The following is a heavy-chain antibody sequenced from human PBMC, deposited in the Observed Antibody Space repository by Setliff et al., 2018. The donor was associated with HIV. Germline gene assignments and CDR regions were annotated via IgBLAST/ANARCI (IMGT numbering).Heavy chain of an antibody. J-gene: IGHJ4*02. D-gene: IGHD4-17*01. V-gene: IGHV4-4*07. CDR3: VRDDYGYNGKGFDY. CDR2: MYYVGDI. CDR1: GGSTTGYH. Sequence: PSETLSLTCSVSGGSTTGYHWNWIRQAAGKGLELIGRMYYVGDINYNPSLKSRVIMSIDTSNNQISLRLSSVTAADTAMYYCVRDDYGYNGKGFDYWGPGTLVTVSS.